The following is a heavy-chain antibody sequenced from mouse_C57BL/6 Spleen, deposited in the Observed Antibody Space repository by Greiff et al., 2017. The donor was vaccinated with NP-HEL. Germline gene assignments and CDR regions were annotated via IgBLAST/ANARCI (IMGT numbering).Heavy chain of an antibody. Sequence: QVQLQQPGTELVKPGASVKLSCKASGYTFTSYWMHWVKQRPGQGLEWIGNINPSNGGTNYNEKFKSKATLPVDKASSTAYMQLSSLTSEDSAVYYCARFIYYDYDYFDYWGQGTTLTVSS. V-gene: IGHV1-53*01. D-gene: IGHD2-4*01. J-gene: IGHJ2*01. CDR3: ARFIYYDYDYFDY. CDR2: INPSNGGT. CDR1: GYTFTSYW.